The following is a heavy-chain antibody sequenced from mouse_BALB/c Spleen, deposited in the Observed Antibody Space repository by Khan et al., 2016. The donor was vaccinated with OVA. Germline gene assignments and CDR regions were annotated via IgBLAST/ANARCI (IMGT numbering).Heavy chain of an antibody. CDR2: IRLKSDDYVT. J-gene: IGHJ2*01. Sequence: EVQLQESGGGLVQPGGSLKLSCVASGFTFSNYWMNWVRQSPEKGLEWVAEIRLKSDDYVTHYAESVKGRFTISRDDSKRIVYLQMNNLRAEDTCIYYCWILLWGQGTTLTVSS. CDR3: WILL. CDR1: GFTFSNYW. V-gene: IGHV6-6*02.